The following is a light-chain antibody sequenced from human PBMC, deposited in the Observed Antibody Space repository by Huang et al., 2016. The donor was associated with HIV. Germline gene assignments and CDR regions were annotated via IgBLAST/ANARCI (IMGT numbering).Light chain of an antibody. CDR2: WAT. Sequence: DIVMTQSPDSLTVSPVERATIHCKSSQSLLYSSNKKNYLNWYQQKPGQPPKLLIYWATAREAGVPDRFSGSGSGTNFTLTIDSLQADDVAVYYCQQYYNSFWTFGQGTKVQIK. CDR1: QSLLYSSNKKNY. CDR3: QQYYNSFWT. J-gene: IGKJ1*01. V-gene: IGKV4-1*01.